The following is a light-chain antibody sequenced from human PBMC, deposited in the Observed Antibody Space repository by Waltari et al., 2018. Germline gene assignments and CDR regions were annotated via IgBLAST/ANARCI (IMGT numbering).Light chain of an antibody. V-gene: IGKV4-1*01. CDR1: LNLLYEFDNKNY. CDR2: WAS. J-gene: IGKJ2*02. CDR3: QQYLRAPRT. Sequence: DIEMTQSPDSLAVSLGERATINCESSLNLLYEFDNKNYLPWYQQKPGQPPKLLIHWASTRESGVPDRFSGSGSGTEFALTISSLQAEDVAVYYCQQYLRAPRTFGQGTALEIK.